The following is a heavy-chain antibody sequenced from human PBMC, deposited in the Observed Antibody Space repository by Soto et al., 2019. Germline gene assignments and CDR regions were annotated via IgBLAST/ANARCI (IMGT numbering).Heavy chain of an antibody. CDR2: INPNSGGT. Sequence: RASVRVSCKASGYSFTGYYMHWVRQAPGQGLEWMGWINPNSGGTNYAQKFQGWVTMTRDTSISTAYMELSRLRSDDTAVYYCARVDTAMVFDYWGQGTLVTVSS. CDR3: ARVDTAMVFDY. CDR1: GYSFTGYY. V-gene: IGHV1-2*04. J-gene: IGHJ4*02. D-gene: IGHD5-18*01.